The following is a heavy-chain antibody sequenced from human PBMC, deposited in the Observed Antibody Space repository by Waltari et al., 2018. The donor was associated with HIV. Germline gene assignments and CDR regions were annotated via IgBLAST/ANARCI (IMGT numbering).Heavy chain of an antibody. CDR1: GYTFSTFA. Sequence: QVQLVQSGAEVKKPGASVKVSCKASGYTFSTFAMHWVRQAPGHRLEWMGWINAGKGNTKYSQNFQDRVTITRDTSASTAYMELSSLRSEDTALYYCVREKKGIGVYYAMDVWGQGTAVTVSS. CDR2: INAGKGNT. V-gene: IGHV1-3*01. D-gene: IGHD3-22*01. CDR3: VREKKGIGVYYAMDV. J-gene: IGHJ6*02.